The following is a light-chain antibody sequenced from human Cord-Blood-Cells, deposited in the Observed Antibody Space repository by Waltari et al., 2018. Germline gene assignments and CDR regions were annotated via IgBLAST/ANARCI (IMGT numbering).Light chain of an antibody. Sequence: DIQLTQSPSFLSASVGDRVTIPCLASQGISSSLAWSQQKPGEAPKLLIYAASTLQSGVPSRFSGSGSGTEFTLTISSLQPEDFATYYCQQLNSYPITFGQGTRLEIK. CDR3: QQLNSYPIT. V-gene: IGKV1-9*01. CDR1: QGISSS. J-gene: IGKJ5*01. CDR2: AAS.